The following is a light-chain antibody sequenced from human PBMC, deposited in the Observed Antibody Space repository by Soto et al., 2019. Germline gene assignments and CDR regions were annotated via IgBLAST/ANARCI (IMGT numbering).Light chain of an antibody. V-gene: IGKV1-9*01. CDR2: ISS. CDR1: QGISNY. CDR3: QYLNSFPLP. J-gene: IGKJ4*01. Sequence: IQLTQSPSSLSASVGDRVTITCRARQGISNYLAWYQQKPGKAPKLLIYISSTLQGGVPSRFSGSGSGTDFSLTISSLQPQDVATYYCQYLNSFPLPFGGATKVEIK.